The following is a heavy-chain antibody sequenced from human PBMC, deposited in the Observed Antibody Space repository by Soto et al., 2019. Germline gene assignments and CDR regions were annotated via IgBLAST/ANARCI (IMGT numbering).Heavy chain of an antibody. V-gene: IGHV4-39*01. D-gene: IGHD3-16*02. CDR1: GGSISSSSYY. CDR2: IYYSGST. J-gene: IGHJ4*02. Sequence: QLQLQESGPGLVKPSETLSLTCTVSGGSISSSSYYWGWIRQPPGKGLEWIGSIYYSGSTYYNPSLKSRVAISVDTSKNQFSLKLSSVNAADTAVYYCASRIMITFGGVIATAASVDYWGQGTLVTVSS. CDR3: ASRIMITFGGVIATAASVDY.